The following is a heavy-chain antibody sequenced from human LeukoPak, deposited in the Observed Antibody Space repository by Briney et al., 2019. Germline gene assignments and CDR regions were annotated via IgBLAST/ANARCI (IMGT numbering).Heavy chain of an antibody. J-gene: IGHJ5*02. D-gene: IGHD2-2*01. V-gene: IGHV4-34*01. CDR3: ARGGDIVVVPATKRSAWFDP. CDR1: GGSFSGYY. CDR2: INHSGST. Sequence: SSETLSLTCAVYGGSFSGYYWSWIRQPPGKGLEWIGEINHSGSTNYNPSLKSRVTISVDTSKNQFSLKLSSVTAADTAVYYCARGGDIVVVPATKRSAWFDPWGQGTLVTVSS.